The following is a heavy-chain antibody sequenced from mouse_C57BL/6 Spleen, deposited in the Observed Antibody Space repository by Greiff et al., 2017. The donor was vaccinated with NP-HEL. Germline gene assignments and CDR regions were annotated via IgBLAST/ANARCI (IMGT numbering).Heavy chain of an antibody. CDR1: GFTFSDYG. Sequence: EVQLVESGGGLVQPGGSLKLSCAASGFTFSDYGMAWVRQAPRKGPEWVAFISNLAYSIYYADTVTGRFTISRENAKNTLYLEMSSLRSEDTAMYYCARHEDGSSWFAYWGQGTLVTVSA. CDR3: ARHEDGSSWFAY. V-gene: IGHV5-15*01. D-gene: IGHD1-1*01. CDR2: ISNLAYSI. J-gene: IGHJ3*01.